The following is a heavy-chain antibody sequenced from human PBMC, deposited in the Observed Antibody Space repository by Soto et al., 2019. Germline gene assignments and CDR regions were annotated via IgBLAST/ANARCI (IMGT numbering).Heavy chain of an antibody. CDR2: MNPNSGGT. CDR1: GYTFTSYD. CDR3: ARWGSGSYYPHYDAYDI. Sequence: ASVKVSCKASGYTFTSYDINWVRQATGQGLEWMGWMNPNSGGTNYAQKFQGWVTMTRDTSISTAYMELSRLRSDHTAVYYCARWGSGSYYPHYDAYDIWGQGTMVTVSS. D-gene: IGHD3-10*01. J-gene: IGHJ3*02. V-gene: IGHV1-2*04.